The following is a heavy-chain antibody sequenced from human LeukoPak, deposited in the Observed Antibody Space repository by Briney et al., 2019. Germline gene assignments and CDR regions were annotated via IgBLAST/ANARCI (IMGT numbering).Heavy chain of an antibody. V-gene: IGHV3-21*01. D-gene: IGHD3-22*01. CDR3: ARDTHYYDSSGSDAFDI. CDR2: ISSSSSYI. CDR1: GFTLSSYS. Sequence: GPLRLSCAASGFTLSSYSMNWVRQAPGKGLGWVSSISSSSSYIYYADSVKGRFTISRDNAKNSLYLQMNSLRAEDTAVYYCARDTHYYDSSGSDAFDIWGQGTMVTVSS. J-gene: IGHJ3*02.